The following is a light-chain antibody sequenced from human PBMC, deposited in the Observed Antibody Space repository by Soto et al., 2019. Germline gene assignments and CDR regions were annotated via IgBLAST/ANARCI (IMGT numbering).Light chain of an antibody. CDR1: DSNIGGGA. V-gene: IGLV1-44*01. J-gene: IGLJ1*01. CDR2: SDN. CDR3: AAWDDSLGGQV. Sequence: QSVLPQPPSASGTPGQGVTISCSGSDSNIGGGAVNWYQHLPGTAPKLLIFSDNQRPSGVPDRFSGSRSGTSASLVISGLQSEDEADYYCAAWDDSLGGQVFGTGTKVTVL.